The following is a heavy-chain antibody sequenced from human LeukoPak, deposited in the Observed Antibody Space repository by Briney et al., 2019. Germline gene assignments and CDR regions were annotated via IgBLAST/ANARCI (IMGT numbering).Heavy chain of an antibody. V-gene: IGHV3-11*06. J-gene: IGHJ4*02. CDR2: ISSSSSYT. CDR3: ARVDSHGEWNIDY. Sequence: GESLRLSCAASGFTFSDYYMSWIRQAPGKGLEWVSYISSSSSYTNYADSVKGRFTISRDNAKNSLYLQMNSLRAEDTAVYYCARVDSHGEWNIDYWGQGTLVTVSS. CDR1: GFTFSDYY. D-gene: IGHD3-10*01.